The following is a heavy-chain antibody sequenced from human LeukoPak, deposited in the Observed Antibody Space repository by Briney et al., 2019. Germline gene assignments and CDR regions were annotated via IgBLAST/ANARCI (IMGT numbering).Heavy chain of an antibody. Sequence: PSETLSLTCTVSGGSINSYYWSWIRQPPGKGLEWIGYIYYSGSTNYNPSLESRVTISVDTSKNQFSLKLSSVAAADTAVYYCATCGSGSYRGPYFDYWGQGTLVTVSS. CDR1: GGSINSYY. CDR2: IYYSGST. D-gene: IGHD3-10*01. V-gene: IGHV4-59*01. CDR3: ATCGSGSYRGPYFDY. J-gene: IGHJ4*02.